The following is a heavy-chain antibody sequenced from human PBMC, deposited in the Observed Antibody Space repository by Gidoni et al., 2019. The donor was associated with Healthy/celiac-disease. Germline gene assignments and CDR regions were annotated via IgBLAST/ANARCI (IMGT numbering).Heavy chain of an antibody. CDR3: AKGRRIRWNDAPTQFGY. Sequence: EVQLLESGRGLVQPGGSRRPSCAASGFPFTSAAMSWVRQAPGKGQEWVSDISGSGGSTYYADSVKGRFTISRDNSKNTLYLQMNSLRAEDTAVYYCAKGRRIRWNDAPTQFGYWGQGTLVTVSS. CDR1: GFPFTSAA. V-gene: IGHV3-23*01. D-gene: IGHD1-1*01. J-gene: IGHJ4*02. CDR2: ISGSGGST.